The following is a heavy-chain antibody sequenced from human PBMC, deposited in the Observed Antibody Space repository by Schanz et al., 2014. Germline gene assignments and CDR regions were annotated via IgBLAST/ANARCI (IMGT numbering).Heavy chain of an antibody. CDR2: ITTGGNT. CDR1: GFTFSTYA. Sequence: VQLLQSGGALVQPGGSLRLSSSASGFTFSTYAMSWARQTPGKGLEWVSSITTGGNTYYRDSVKGRFIVSRDNSKNTLYLEMNRLRVDDTAVYYCSKDKQGSRSDDSWGQGTLVTVSS. V-gene: IGHV3-23*01. J-gene: IGHJ5*01. CDR3: SKDKQGSRSDDS. D-gene: IGHD2-15*01.